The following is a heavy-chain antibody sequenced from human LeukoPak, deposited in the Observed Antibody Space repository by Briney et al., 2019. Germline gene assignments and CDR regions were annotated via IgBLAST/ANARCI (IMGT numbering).Heavy chain of an antibody. CDR3: ARGLGQAFVDY. D-gene: IGHD3-3*02. J-gene: IGHJ4*02. Sequence: PGGSLRLSRAASGFTFSSYWMSWVRQAPGKGLEWVANIKQDGSEKYYVDSVKGRFTISRDNAKNSLYLQMNSLRAEDTAVYYCARGLGQAFVDYWGQGTLVTVSS. V-gene: IGHV3-7*04. CDR1: GFTFSSYW. CDR2: IKQDGSEK.